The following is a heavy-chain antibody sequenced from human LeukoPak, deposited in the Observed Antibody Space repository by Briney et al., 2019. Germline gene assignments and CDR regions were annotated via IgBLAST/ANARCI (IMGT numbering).Heavy chain of an antibody. V-gene: IGHV1-69*10. CDR1: GGIFSSYA. J-gene: IGHJ1*01. CDR2: IIPILGKA. D-gene: IGHD6-19*01. Sequence: GASVKVSCKASGGIFSSYAFSWERQAPGQGLEWMGGIIPILGKASYAQKSQGRVTITADESTSTAYMEPSSLRSEDTAVYYCATGDSIAVAVEYFHHWGQGTLVTVSS. CDR3: ATGDSIAVAVEYFHH.